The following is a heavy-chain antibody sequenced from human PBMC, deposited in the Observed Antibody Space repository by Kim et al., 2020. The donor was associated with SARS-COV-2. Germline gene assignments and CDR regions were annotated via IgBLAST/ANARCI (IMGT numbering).Heavy chain of an antibody. Sequence: ASVKVSCKASGYTFTSYAMHWVRQAPGQRLEWMGWINAGNGNTKYSQKFQGRVTITRDTSASTAYMELSSLRSEDTAVYYCARIFYSIVGARGAFDIWGQGTMVTVSS. CDR2: INAGNGNT. CDR3: ARIFYSIVGARGAFDI. V-gene: IGHV1-3*01. D-gene: IGHD1-26*01. CDR1: GYTFTSYA. J-gene: IGHJ3*02.